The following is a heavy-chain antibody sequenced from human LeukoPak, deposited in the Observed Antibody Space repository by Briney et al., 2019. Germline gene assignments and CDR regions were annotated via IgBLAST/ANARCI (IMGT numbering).Heavy chain of an antibody. J-gene: IGHJ5*02. CDR2: ISTSGGST. CDR1: GFTVTSYA. CDR3: ATVWFDP. Sequence: PGGSLRLSCAASGFTVTSYAMNWVRQAPGKGLEWVATISTSGGSTYYADFVKGRFTISRDNSKNTLYLQMNSLRAEDTAVYYCATVWFDPWGQGTLVTVSS. V-gene: IGHV3-23*01.